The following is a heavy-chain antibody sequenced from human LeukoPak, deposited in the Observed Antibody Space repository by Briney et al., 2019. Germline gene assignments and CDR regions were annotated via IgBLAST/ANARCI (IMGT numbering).Heavy chain of an antibody. V-gene: IGHV1-58*02. J-gene: IGHJ5*02. CDR2: IVVGSGNT. D-gene: IGHD2-2*01. CDR3: AADTGYQLLSTWRFDP. Sequence: EASVKVSCKASGFTFTSSAMQWVRQARGQRLEWIGWIVVGSGNTNYAQKFQERVTITRDMSTSTAYMELSSLRSEDTAVYYCAADTGYQLLSTWRFDPWGQGTLVTVSS. CDR1: GFTFTSSA.